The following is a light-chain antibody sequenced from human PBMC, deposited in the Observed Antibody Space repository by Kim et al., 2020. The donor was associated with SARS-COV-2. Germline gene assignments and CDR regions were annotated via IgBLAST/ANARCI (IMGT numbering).Light chain of an antibody. J-gene: IGLJ2*01. CDR3: QSYNRDNVI. Sequence: NFTLTQPHSVSESPGKTVTISCTRSSGSIDDNYVQWYQQRPGGVPTTVIYEDDQRPSGVSDRFSCSIDNSSNSASLTISGLRTEDEADYYCQSYNRDNVIFGGGTQLTVL. CDR1: SGSIDDNY. CDR2: EDD. V-gene: IGLV6-57*04.